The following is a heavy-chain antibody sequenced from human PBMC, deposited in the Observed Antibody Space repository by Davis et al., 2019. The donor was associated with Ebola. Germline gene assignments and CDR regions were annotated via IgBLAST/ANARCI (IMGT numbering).Heavy chain of an antibody. D-gene: IGHD1-20*01. J-gene: IGHJ4*02. CDR3: VKDDVTAGRFNY. CDR2: MFYNGDT. CDR1: GGSINSFL. Sequence: SETLSLTCSVPGGSINSFLWTWIRQPPGKGLEWVGCMFYNGDTKYNPALESRFTISVDTSKNQFSLRLSSVTAADTAMYYCVKDDVTAGRFNYWGQGSLVTVSS. V-gene: IGHV4-59*08.